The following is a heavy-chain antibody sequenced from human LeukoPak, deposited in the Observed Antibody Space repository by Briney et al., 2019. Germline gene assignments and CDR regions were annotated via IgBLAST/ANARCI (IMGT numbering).Heavy chain of an antibody. CDR3: GRGGIGYSWSRSPKPIDY. Sequence: PGGSLRLSCAPSRFTFSSYLMHWVRQAPGKGLVWVSRINSDGSSTNYADSAKGRFTISRDNAKNTLYLQMNSLRAEDTAVYYCGRGGIGYSWSRSPKPIDYGGQGTLVTVSS. CDR1: RFTFSSYL. CDR2: INSDGSST. D-gene: IGHD1-26*01. V-gene: IGHV3-74*01. J-gene: IGHJ4*02.